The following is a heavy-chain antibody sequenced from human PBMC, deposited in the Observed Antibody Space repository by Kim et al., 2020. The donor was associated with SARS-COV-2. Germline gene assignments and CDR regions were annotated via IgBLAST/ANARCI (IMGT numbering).Heavy chain of an antibody. CDR2: ISGSGSET. J-gene: IGHJ4*02. D-gene: IGHD6-19*01. CDR1: GFTFNNYA. V-gene: IGHV3-23*01. Sequence: GGSLRLSCTGSGFTFNNYAVSWVRQAPGKGLEWVSAISGSGSETFYADSVKGRFTISRDNSRNTLYLQMTSLRTEDTAVYYCARRQAGTVRGDHWGQGT. CDR3: ARRQAGTVRGDH.